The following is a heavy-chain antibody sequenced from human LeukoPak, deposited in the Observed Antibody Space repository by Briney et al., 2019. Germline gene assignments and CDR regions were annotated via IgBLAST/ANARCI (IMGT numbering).Heavy chain of an antibody. CDR3: AKSVASGSYYNNDY. CDR2: FTGSGGNT. Sequence: GGSLRLSCAASGFSFSNYAMSWVRQAPGKGLDWVAGFTGSGGNTYYADSVKGLFTISRDNSKNTLYLQMNSLRVEDTAVYYCAKSVASGSYYNNDYWGQGTLVTVSS. V-gene: IGHV3-23*01. D-gene: IGHD3-10*01. CDR1: GFSFSNYA. J-gene: IGHJ4*02.